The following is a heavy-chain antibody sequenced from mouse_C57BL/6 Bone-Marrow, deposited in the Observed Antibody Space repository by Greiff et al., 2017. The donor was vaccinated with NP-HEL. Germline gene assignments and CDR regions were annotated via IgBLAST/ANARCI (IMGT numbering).Heavy chain of an antibody. Sequence: EVQLQQSGAELVRPGASVKLSCTASGFTIKDYYMHWVKQRPEQGLEWIGRIDPEDGDTEYAPKFQGKATMTADTSSNTAYLQLSSLTSEDTAVYYCTFYYGSSYVWFAYWGQGTLVTVSA. CDR2: IDPEDGDT. CDR3: TFYYGSSYVWFAY. J-gene: IGHJ3*01. V-gene: IGHV14-1*01. D-gene: IGHD1-1*01. CDR1: GFTIKDYY.